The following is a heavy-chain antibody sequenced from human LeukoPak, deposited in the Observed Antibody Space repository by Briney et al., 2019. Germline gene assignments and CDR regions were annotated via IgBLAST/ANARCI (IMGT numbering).Heavy chain of an antibody. CDR3: ARGYSSSWYPVHNWFDP. J-gene: IGHJ5*02. V-gene: IGHV4-34*01. CDR2: INHSGST. D-gene: IGHD6-13*01. Sequence: SETLSLTCAVYGGSFSGYYWSWIRQPPGKGLEWIGEINHSGSTNYNPSLKSRVTISVDTSKNQFSLKLSSVTAGDTAVYYCARGYSSSWYPVHNWFDPWGQGTLVTVSS. CDR1: GGSFSGYY.